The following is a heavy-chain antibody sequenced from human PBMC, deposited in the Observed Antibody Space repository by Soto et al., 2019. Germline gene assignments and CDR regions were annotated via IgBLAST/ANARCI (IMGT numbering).Heavy chain of an antibody. J-gene: IGHJ4*02. V-gene: IGHV4-59*08. Sequence: SVAEGYIVGFCGRRIIKKKRKGLEWIGYFFYTGGTNYNPSLKSRVSISVDTSKNQFSLKLSSVTAADTAVYYFFLHEYKGPAAIGRSALWGKRTLVPVSS. CDR3: FLHEYKGPAAIGRSAL. CDR2: FFYTGGT. CDR1: EGYIVGFC. D-gene: IGHD2-2*01.